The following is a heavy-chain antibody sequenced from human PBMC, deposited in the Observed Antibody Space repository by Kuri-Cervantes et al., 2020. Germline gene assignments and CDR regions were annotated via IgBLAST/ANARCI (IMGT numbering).Heavy chain of an antibody. CDR1: GFTFSSYA. CDR2: ISYDGSNK. CDR3: ARDGRYCSGGSCYVRDYYYYGMDV. J-gene: IGHJ6*02. D-gene: IGHD2-15*01. Sequence: GESLKISCAASGFTFSSYAMRWVRQAPGKGLEWVAVISYDGSNKYYADSVKGRFIISRDNSKNTLYLQMDSLRAEDTAVYYCARDGRYCSGGSCYVRDYYYYGMDVWGQGTTVTVSS. V-gene: IGHV3-30-3*01.